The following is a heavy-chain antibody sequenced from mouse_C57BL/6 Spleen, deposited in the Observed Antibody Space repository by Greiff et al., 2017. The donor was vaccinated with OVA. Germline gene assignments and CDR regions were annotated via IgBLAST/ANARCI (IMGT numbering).Heavy chain of an antibody. Sequence: EVMLVESGGDLVKPGGSLKLSCAASGFTFSSYGMSWVRQTPDKRLEWVATISSGGSYTYYPDSVKGRFTISRDNAKNTLYLQMSSLKSEDTAMYYCARHPMVRDAMDYWGQGTSVTVSS. CDR1: GFTFSSYG. CDR2: ISSGGSYT. V-gene: IGHV5-6*02. J-gene: IGHJ4*01. CDR3: ARHPMVRDAMDY. D-gene: IGHD2-2*01.